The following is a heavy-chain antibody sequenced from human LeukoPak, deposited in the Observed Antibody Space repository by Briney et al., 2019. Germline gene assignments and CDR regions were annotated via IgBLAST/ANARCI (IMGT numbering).Heavy chain of an antibody. CDR2: ISYDGSNK. D-gene: IGHD6-13*01. Sequence: PGRSLRLSCAASGFTFSSYAMHWVRQAPGKGLEWVAVISYDGSNKYYADSVKGRFTISRDNSKNTLYLQMNSLRAEDTAVYYCARDFGQQLVLHFDYWGQGTLVTVSS. J-gene: IGHJ4*02. CDR1: GFTFSSYA. V-gene: IGHV3-30-3*01. CDR3: ARDFGQQLVLHFDY.